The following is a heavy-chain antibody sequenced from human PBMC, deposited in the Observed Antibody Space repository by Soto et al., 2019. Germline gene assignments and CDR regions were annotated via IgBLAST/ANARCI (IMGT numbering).Heavy chain of an antibody. Sequence: SETLSLTCAVSSGSISSSNWWSWVRQHPGKGLEWIGEIYHSGSTNYNPSLKSRVTISVGKSKNQFSLKLSSVTAADTAVYYCARLSVFILPLNKYYYYYYMDVWGKGTTVTVSS. V-gene: IGHV4-4*02. CDR2: IYHSGST. CDR1: SGSISSSNW. D-gene: IGHD1-26*01. CDR3: ARLSVFILPLNKYYYYYYMDV. J-gene: IGHJ6*03.